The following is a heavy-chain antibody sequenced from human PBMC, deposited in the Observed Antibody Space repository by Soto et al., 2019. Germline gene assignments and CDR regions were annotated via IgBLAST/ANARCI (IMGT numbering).Heavy chain of an antibody. CDR3: ARSGGYSYGDY. Sequence: QVQLQESGPGLVKPSGTLSLTCAVSGGSISSSNWWIWVRQPPGKGLEWIGEIYHSGSTNYNPSLKRRVTIAVDKSKNQLSLKLTSVTAADTAVYYCARSGGYSYGDYWGQGTLVTVSS. J-gene: IGHJ4*02. V-gene: IGHV4-4*02. CDR1: GGSISSSNW. CDR2: IYHSGST. D-gene: IGHD5-18*01.